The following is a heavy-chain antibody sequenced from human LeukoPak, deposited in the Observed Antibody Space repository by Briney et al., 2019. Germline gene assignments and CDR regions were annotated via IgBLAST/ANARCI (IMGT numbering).Heavy chain of an antibody. CDR2: INHSGST. CDR1: GGSFSGYY. J-gene: IGHJ2*01. D-gene: IGHD6-6*01. V-gene: IGHV4-34*01. CDR3: ARGRKAARPNFDL. Sequence: SETLSLTCAVYGGSFSGYYWSWIRQPPGKGLEWIGEINHSGSTNYNPSLKSRVTISVDTSKNRFSLKLSSVTAADTAVYYCARGRKAARPNFDLWGRGTLVTVSS.